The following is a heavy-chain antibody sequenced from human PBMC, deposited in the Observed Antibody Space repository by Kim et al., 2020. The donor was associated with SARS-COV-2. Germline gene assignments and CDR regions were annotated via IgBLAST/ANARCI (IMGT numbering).Heavy chain of an antibody. Sequence: GGSLRLSCAASGFTFSDHYMDWVRQAPAKGLEWVARTRKKVNGYTTEYAASVKGRFIISRDDSENSLYLQMTSLKAEDTAVYYCVRVSGNYYFDNWGQGT. CDR2: TRKKVNGYTT. J-gene: IGHJ4*02. CDR1: GFTFSDHY. D-gene: IGHD3-10*01. V-gene: IGHV3-72*01. CDR3: VRVSGNYYFDN.